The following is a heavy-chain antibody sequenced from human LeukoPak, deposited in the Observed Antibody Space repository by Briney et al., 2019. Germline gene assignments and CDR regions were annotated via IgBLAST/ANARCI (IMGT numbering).Heavy chain of an antibody. J-gene: IGHJ4*02. CDR3: ARGLILGY. V-gene: IGHV4-34*01. CDR2: INHSGST. CDR1: GGSFSGYY. Sequence: SETLSLTCAVYGGSFSGYYWSWIRQPPGKGLEWIGEINHSGSTNYNPSLKSRVTISVDTSKNQFSLKLSSVTAADTAVYYCARGLILGYWGQGTLVTVSS.